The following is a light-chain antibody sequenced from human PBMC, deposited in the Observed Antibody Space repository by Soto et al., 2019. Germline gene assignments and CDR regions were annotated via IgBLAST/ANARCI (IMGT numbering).Light chain of an antibody. Sequence: DTQLTQSPSSLSASVGDSVTITCQASQDISNFLNWYQHKPLKAPKLLIYDASPLETGVPSRFSGGGSGTNFTVTSSSLQPEDFATHYEQQYDDLPSINFGQGTRL. V-gene: IGKV1-33*01. CDR1: QDISNF. CDR3: QQYDDLPSIN. CDR2: DAS. J-gene: IGKJ5*01.